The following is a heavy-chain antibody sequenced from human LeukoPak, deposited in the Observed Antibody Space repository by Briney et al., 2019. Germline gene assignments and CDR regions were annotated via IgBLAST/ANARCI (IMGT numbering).Heavy chain of an antibody. CDR2: ISAYNGNT. CDR1: GYTFTSYG. Sequence: ASVKVSCKASGYTFTSYGISWVRQAPGRGLEWMGWISAYNGNTNYAQKLQGRVTMTTDTSTSTAYMELRSLRSDDTAVYYCARDNYRYYYYYGMDVWGQGTTVTVSS. D-gene: IGHD4-11*01. J-gene: IGHJ6*02. V-gene: IGHV1-18*01. CDR3: ARDNYRYYYYYGMDV.